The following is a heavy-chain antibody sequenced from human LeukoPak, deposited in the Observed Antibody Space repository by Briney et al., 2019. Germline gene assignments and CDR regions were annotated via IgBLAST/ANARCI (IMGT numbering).Heavy chain of an antibody. CDR1: GFTFSSYA. D-gene: IGHD3-22*01. CDR2: IYSDGST. J-gene: IGHJ4*02. Sequence: GGSLRLSCAASGFTFSSYAMSWVRQAPGKGLDWVSVIYSDGSTYYADSVKGRFTISRDNSKNTLYLQMNSLRAEDTAVYYCARIPIVVITSGGYWGQGTLVTVSS. CDR3: ARIPIVVITSGGY. V-gene: IGHV3-53*01.